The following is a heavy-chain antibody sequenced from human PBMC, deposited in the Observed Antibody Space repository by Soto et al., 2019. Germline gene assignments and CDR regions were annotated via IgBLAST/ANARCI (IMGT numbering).Heavy chain of an antibody. CDR3: ARPSGYNERAFDL. CDR1: GFANY. J-gene: IGHJ3*01. CDR2: IFGGGRM. Sequence: EAQVVESGGGLVQPGGSLRLSCATSGFANYLIWVRQAPGKGLECVSGIFGGGRMYYADSVKGRFITSKDNSNNMVYLQMNSLRSEDTAIYYCARPSGYNERAFDLWGRGTVVAVSS. D-gene: IGHD1-1*01. V-gene: IGHV3-53*01.